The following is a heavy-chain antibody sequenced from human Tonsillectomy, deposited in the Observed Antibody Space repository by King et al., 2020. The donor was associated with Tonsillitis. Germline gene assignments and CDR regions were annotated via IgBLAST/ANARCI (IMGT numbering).Heavy chain of an antibody. CDR2: ISYDGSNK. D-gene: IGHD3-10*01. CDR1: GFTFSSYA. J-gene: IGHJ4*02. Sequence: VQLVESGGGVVQPGRSLRLSCAASGFTFSSYAMHWVRQAPGKGLEWVAVISYDGSNKYYADSVKGRFTISRDNSKNTLYLQMNSLRAEDTAVYYCASPAGSGSFPSASDYWGQGTLVTVSS. CDR3: ASPAGSGSFPSASDY. V-gene: IGHV3-30*04.